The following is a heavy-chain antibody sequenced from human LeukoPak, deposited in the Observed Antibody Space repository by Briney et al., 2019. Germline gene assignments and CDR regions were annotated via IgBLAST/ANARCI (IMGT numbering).Heavy chain of an antibody. Sequence: GGSLRLSCATSEFTFSSYWMSWLRQAPGKGLEWVANIKQDGSEEYYVDSVKGRFTISRDNAKNSLYLRMNSLGAEDTAVYHCARISSTTGVAWGGYLDFWGQGTLVAVSS. CDR1: EFTFSSYW. CDR2: IKQDGSEE. D-gene: IGHD2-8*01. V-gene: IGHV3-7*03. CDR3: ARISSTTGVAWGGYLDF. J-gene: IGHJ4*02.